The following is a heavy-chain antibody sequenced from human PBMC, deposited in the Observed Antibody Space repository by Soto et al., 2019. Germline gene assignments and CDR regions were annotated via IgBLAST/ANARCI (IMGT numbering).Heavy chain of an antibody. D-gene: IGHD3-10*01. CDR2: IYYSGST. V-gene: IGHV4-59*01. Sequence: QVQLQESGPGLVKPSETLSLTCTVSGGSISSYYWSWIRQPPGKGLEWIGYIYYSGSTNYNPSLKSRVTISVDTSKNQFSLKLSSVTAADKAVYYCARVWGGAFDIWCQGTMVTVSS. CDR1: GGSISSYY. CDR3: ARVWGGAFDI. J-gene: IGHJ3*02.